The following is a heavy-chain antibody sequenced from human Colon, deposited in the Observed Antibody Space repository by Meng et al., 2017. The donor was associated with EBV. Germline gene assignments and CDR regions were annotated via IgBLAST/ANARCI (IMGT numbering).Heavy chain of an antibody. V-gene: IGHV4-34*02. CDR1: GGSLSGYY. J-gene: IGHJ4*02. D-gene: IGHD2-2*03. Sequence: QVQLQRGVAGLLNPSDTLPLTCGVSGGSLSGYYWSWIRHFPGRTLEFIGDINHSGSANYNPSLRSRVTISVDTSKNQIFLNLHSVTAADTAVYHCARTFGYCSNNNCPRTLGYWGQGTLVTVSS. CDR2: INHSGSA. CDR3: ARTFGYCSNNNCPRTLGY.